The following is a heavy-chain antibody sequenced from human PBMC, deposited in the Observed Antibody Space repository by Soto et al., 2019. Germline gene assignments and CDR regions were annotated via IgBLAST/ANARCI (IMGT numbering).Heavy chain of an antibody. CDR1: GFTFSGSA. CDR2: VRNKGNSYET. V-gene: IGHV3-73*01. J-gene: IGHJ4*02. D-gene: IGHD1-26*01. CDR3: TRLAAAGGIAY. Sequence: EVQLVESGGGLVQPGGSLKLSCAASGFTFSGSAMHWVRQASGKGLEWVGRVRNKGNSYETAFAASVKGSFTISRDDSKNTVYLQMNSLTTEDTAVYYCTRLAAAGGIAYWGQGTLVTVSS.